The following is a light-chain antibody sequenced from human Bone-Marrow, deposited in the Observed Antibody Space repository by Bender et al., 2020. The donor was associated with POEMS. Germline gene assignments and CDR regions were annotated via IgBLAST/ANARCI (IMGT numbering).Light chain of an antibody. J-gene: IGLJ3*02. Sequence: QSALTQPASVSASPGQSITISCTGTSSDLGSYNLVSWYQQYPGKVPKLIIYEANKRPSGIPERFSGSNSGNTATLTISGTQAVDEADYFCQAWDSSAAVFGGGTKLTVL. CDR3: QAWDSSAAV. CDR2: EAN. V-gene: IGLV2-14*02. CDR1: SSDLGSYNL.